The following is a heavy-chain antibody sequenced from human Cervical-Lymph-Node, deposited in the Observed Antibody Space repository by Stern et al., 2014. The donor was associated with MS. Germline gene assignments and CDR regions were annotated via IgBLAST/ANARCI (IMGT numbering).Heavy chain of an antibody. J-gene: IGHJ4*02. CDR2: IYPGDSDT. Sequence: EVQLVESGAEVKTPGESLKISCKGSGYSFTANWIAWVRQMPGKGLEGMVIIYPGDSDTRYSQSFQGQVTISADKSISTAYLQWSSLKASDTAMYYCARDYGDYAFDYWGQGTLVTVSS. D-gene: IGHD4-17*01. V-gene: IGHV5-51*01. CDR1: GYSFTANW. CDR3: ARDYGDYAFDY.